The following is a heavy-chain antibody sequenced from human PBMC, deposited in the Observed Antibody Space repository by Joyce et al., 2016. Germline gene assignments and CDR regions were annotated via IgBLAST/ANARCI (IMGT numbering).Heavy chain of an antibody. CDR2: ISSRSSTI. CDR3: ARALLPRGELQTLGD. CDR1: GFTFSSYS. V-gene: IGHV3-48*01. Sequence: EVQLVESGGGLVQPGGSLRLTCAASGFTFSSYSMNWVRQAPGKGLECLSYISSRSSTIYYANPVKCRFNITRDNTKNTLYQQRSSQRAKDTAVCSCARALLPRGELQTLGDWGQGTLVTVSS. J-gene: IGHJ4*02. D-gene: IGHD1-26*01.